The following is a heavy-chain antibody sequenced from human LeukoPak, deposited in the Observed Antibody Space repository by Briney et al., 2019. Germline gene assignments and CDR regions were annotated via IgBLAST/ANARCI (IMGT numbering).Heavy chain of an antibody. CDR1: GGSFSSSSYY. J-gene: IGHJ4*02. CDR3: ARWGSNMAREKGDH. V-gene: IGHV4-61*05. Sequence: SETLSLTCTVSGGSFSSSSYYWGWIRQPPGKGLEWIGYIYYSGIINYNPSLKTRVTISVDTSKNQFSLKLSSVTAADTAVYYCARWGSNMAREKGDHWGQGILVTVSS. CDR2: IYYSGII. D-gene: IGHD3-10*01.